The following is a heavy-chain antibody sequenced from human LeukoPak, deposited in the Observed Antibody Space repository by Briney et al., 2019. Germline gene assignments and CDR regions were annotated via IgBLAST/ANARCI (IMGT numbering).Heavy chain of an antibody. CDR2: ISGSGGTT. D-gene: IGHD1-14*01. CDR3: AKLTTH. CDR1: GFTFSGST. J-gene: IGHJ4*02. Sequence: PGGSLRLSCVASGFTFSGSTMSWVRQAPGKGLEWVSAISGSGGTTYYADSVKGRFTISRDNSKNTLYLQMNSLIAEDAAVYFCAKLTTHWGQGTLVTVSS. V-gene: IGHV3-23*01.